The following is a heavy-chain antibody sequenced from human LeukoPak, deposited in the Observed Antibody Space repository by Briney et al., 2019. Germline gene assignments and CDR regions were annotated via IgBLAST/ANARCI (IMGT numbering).Heavy chain of an antibody. CDR1: GFTFDDYA. V-gene: IGHV3-9*01. J-gene: IGHJ4*02. CDR3: AKGYSGSHYGYFDF. CDR2: ITWNSDTK. D-gene: IGHD1-26*01. Sequence: PGGSLRLSCAASGFTFDDYAMHWVRHAPGKGLEWVSGITWNSDTKAYADSVKGRFTISRDNAKNSLYLQMNSLRAEDTALYYCAKGYSGSHYGYFDFWGQGTLVTVSS.